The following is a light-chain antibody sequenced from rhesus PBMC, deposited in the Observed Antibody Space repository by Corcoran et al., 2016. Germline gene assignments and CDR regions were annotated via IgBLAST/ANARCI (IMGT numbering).Light chain of an antibody. Sequence: DIQLTQSPSSLSASVGDRVTITCRASQGISSYLAWYQQKPGKAPKRLIYDASNLQSGVPSRFSGSGSGTEFTLTISSLQPEDFAIYYCQQRNSYPLTFGGGTKVELK. CDR3: QQRNSYPLT. V-gene: IGKV1-38*01. CDR2: DAS. J-gene: IGKJ4*01. CDR1: QGISSY.